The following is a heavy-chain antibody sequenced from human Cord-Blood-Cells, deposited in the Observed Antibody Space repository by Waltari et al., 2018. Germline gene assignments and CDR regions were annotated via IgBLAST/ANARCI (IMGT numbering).Heavy chain of an antibody. CDR1: GGTFISYA. Sequence: QVQLVPSGADVKKPESSVTVSCKASGGTFISYAISWVRPAPGQGLEWMGGIIPILGIANYAQKFQGRVTITADESTSTAYMELSSLRSEDTAVYYCARDWAAAGTGAFDIWGQGTMVTVSS. CDR2: IIPILGIA. CDR3: ARDWAAAGTGAFDI. D-gene: IGHD6-13*01. J-gene: IGHJ3*02. V-gene: IGHV1-69*04.